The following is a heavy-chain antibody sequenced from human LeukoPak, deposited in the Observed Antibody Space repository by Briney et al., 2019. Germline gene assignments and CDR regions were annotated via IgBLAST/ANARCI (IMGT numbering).Heavy chain of an antibody. V-gene: IGHV3-23*01. Sequence: GGSLRLSCGAPDSNIGTYAVTWVRKVPGKGLEWVSGMSGGGLGKSYARSVKCRFTITRDTSKNTFYLEMSSLGADDTALYYCAKDRISGQGGAARILDYWGQGILVTVSS. J-gene: IGHJ4*02. CDR3: AKDRISGQGGAARILDY. CDR1: DSNIGTYA. CDR2: MSGGGLGK. D-gene: IGHD6-6*01.